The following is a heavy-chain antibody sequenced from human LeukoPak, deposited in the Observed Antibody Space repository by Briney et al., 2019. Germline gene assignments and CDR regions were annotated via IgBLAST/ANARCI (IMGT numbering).Heavy chain of an antibody. CDR3: ARDGDYYDSSGYYDY. V-gene: IGHV4-59*01. J-gene: IGHJ4*02. CDR2: IYYSGST. Sequence: PSETLSLTCTVSGGSISSYYWSWIRQPPGKGLEWIGYIYYSGSTNYNPSLKSRVTISVDTPKNQFSLKLSSVTAADTAVYYCARDGDYYDSSGYYDYWGQGTLVTVSS. D-gene: IGHD3-22*01. CDR1: GGSISSYY.